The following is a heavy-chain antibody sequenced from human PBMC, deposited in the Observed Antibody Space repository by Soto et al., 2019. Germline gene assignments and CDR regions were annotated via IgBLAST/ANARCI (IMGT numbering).Heavy chain of an antibody. D-gene: IGHD3-22*01. Sequence: LRLSCAASVFIFSSYAMSWVRQAPGKGLDWVSAISGSGTKTHYADSVKGRFTISRDNSKNTLYLQMNSLRAEDTAVYYCAKDHPVIEVVKVFEYWGRGALVTVSS. J-gene: IGHJ4*02. CDR1: VFIFSSYA. CDR3: AKDHPVIEVVKVFEY. V-gene: IGHV3-23*01. CDR2: ISGSGTKT.